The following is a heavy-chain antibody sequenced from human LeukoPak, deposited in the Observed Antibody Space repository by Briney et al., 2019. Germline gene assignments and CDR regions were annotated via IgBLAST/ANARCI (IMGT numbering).Heavy chain of an antibody. CDR3: ARDSAAAGLFDY. CDR1: GGSISSYY. CDR2: IYYSGST. Sequence: PSETLSLTCTVPGGSISSYYWSWIRQPPGKGLEWIGYIYYSGSTNYNPSLKSRVTISVDTSKNQFSLKLSSVTAADTAVYYCARDSAAAGLFDYWGQGTLVTVSS. D-gene: IGHD6-13*01. J-gene: IGHJ4*02. V-gene: IGHV4-59*01.